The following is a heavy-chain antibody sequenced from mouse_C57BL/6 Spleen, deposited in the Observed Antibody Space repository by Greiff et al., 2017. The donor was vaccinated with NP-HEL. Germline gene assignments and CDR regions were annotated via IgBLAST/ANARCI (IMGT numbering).Heavy chain of an antibody. CDR2: IDPENGDT. V-gene: IGHV14-4*01. J-gene: IGHJ3*01. Sequence: VQLQQSGAELVRPGASVKLSCTASGFNFKDDYMHWVKQRPEQGLEWIGWIDPENGDTEYAAKFQGKATITADTSSNTAYLQLSSLTSEDTAIYYCTTGYGWFAYWGQGTLVTVSA. CDR1: GFNFKDDY. D-gene: IGHD2-10*02. CDR3: TTGYGWFAY.